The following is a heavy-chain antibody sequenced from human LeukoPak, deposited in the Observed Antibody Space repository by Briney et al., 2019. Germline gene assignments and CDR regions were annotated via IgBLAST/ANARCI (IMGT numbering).Heavy chain of an antibody. Sequence: SETLSLTCTVSGASISSGTYYWAWIRQPPGKGLEWIGCIYYSGSTSYNPPLESRVTISVDTSKSQFSLKLSSVTAADTAVYYCARQPYYDSSGSYFDYWGQGTLVTVS. CDR1: GASISSGTYY. V-gene: IGHV4-39*01. D-gene: IGHD3-22*01. CDR2: IYYSGST. J-gene: IGHJ4*02. CDR3: ARQPYYDSSGSYFDY.